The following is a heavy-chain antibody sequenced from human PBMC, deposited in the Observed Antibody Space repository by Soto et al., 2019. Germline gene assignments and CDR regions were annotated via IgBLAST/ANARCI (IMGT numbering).Heavy chain of an antibody. CDR3: TRRYFSGGGCYSDFDY. D-gene: IGHD2-15*01. CDR2: IKTKVESYAT. V-gene: IGHV3-73*01. Sequence: WGSLRLSCAASGFTLSGFDIHWVRQASGEGLEWVGRIKTKVESYATELAASVKGRFTISRDDPKNTAYLEMNSLKTEDTAVYYCTRRYFSGGGCYSDFDYWGQGALVTVSS. CDR1: GFTLSGFD. J-gene: IGHJ4*02.